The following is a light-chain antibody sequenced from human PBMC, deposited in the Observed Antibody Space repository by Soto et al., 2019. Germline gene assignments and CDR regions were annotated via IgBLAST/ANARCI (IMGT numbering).Light chain of an antibody. CDR3: QQSSSSPPIT. CDR1: QSVGSD. J-gene: IGKJ5*01. V-gene: IGKV3-15*01. Sequence: ERVMTQSPVTLSASPGERATLSCRASQSVGSDLAWYQQKPGQAPRLLIYAVSTRATDIPARFSGSGSGTEFTLTISNLQPEDFATYYCQQSSSSPPITFGQGTRLDI. CDR2: AVS.